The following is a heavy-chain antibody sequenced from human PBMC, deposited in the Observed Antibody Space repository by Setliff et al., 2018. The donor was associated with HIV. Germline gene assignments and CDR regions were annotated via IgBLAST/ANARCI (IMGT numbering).Heavy chain of an antibody. Sequence: SETLSLTCTVSGDSISYSSYYWAWIRQPAGKGLEWIGDVYYTGSTYYNPSVKSRVTISIDPSKNQFSLRLSSVTAADTAVYFCARGRGSSSSWPIDYWG. CDR3: ARGRGSSSSWPIDY. CDR1: GDSISYSSYY. V-gene: IGHV4-39*07. D-gene: IGHD6-13*01. J-gene: IGHJ4*01. CDR2: VYYTGST.